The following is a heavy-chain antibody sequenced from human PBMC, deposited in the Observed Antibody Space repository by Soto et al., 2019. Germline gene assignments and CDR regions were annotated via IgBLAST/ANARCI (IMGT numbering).Heavy chain of an antibody. V-gene: IGHV3-23*01. D-gene: IGHD4-4*01. J-gene: IGHJ6*03. Sequence: PGGSLRLSCAASGFTFSSYAMSWVRQAPGKGLEWVSAISGSGGSTYYADSVKGRFTISRDNSKNTLYLQMNSLRAEDTAVYYCAKAGPSVTRAYYYYMDVWGKGTTVTVSS. CDR2: ISGSGGST. CDR3: AKAGPSVTRAYYYYMDV. CDR1: GFTFSSYA.